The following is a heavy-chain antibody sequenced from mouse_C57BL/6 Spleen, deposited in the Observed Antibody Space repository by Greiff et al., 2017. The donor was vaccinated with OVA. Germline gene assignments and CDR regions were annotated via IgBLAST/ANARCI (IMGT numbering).Heavy chain of an antibody. CDR3: ARSLYDYDSHY. V-gene: IGHV1-59*01. CDR1: GYTFTSYW. D-gene: IGHD2-4*01. J-gene: IGHJ2*01. CDR2: IDPSDSYT. Sequence: VQLKQPGAELVRPGTSVKLSCKASGYTFTSYWMHWVKQRPGQGLEWIGVIDPSDSYTNYNQKFKGKATLTVDTSSSTAYMQLSSLTSEDSAVYYCARSLYDYDSHYWGQGTTLTVSS.